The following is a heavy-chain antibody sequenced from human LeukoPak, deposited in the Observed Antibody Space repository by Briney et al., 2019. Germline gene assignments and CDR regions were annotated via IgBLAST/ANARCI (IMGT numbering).Heavy chain of an antibody. CDR3: ARWSDFVVVPAATSYYYYYGMDV. D-gene: IGHD2-2*01. CDR2: ISGSGGST. CDR1: GFTFSSYA. V-gene: IGHV3-23*01. Sequence: PGGSLRLSCAASGFTFSSYAMSWVRQAPGKGLEWVSAISGSGGSTYYADSVKGRFTISRDNAKNSLYLQMNSLRAEDTAVYYCARWSDFVVVPAATSYYYYYGMDVWGQGTTVTVSS. J-gene: IGHJ6*02.